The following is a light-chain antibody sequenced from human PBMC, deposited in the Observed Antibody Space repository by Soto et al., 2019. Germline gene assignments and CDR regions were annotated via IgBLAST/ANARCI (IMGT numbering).Light chain of an antibody. CDR2: GAS. CDR1: QSVSSSH. J-gene: IGKJ1*01. V-gene: IGKV3-20*01. Sequence: EIVLTQSPGTLSLSPGERATLSCRASQSVSSSHLAWYQQKPGQAPRLLIYGASSRATGIPDRFSGSGSGTDFTLTISRLEPEDFALYYCQQYGSSPTWTFGQGTKVEIK. CDR3: QQYGSSPTWT.